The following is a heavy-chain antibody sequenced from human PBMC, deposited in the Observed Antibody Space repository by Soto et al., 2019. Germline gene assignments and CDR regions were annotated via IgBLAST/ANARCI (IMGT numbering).Heavy chain of an antibody. CDR2: IYYSGST. J-gene: IGHJ4*02. CDR3: ARYSNWYYFDY. V-gene: IGHV4-31*03. CDR1: GGSISSGGYY. D-gene: IGHD4-4*01. Sequence: QVQLQESGPGLVKPSQTLSLTCTVSGGSISSGGYYWSWMRQHPGKGLEWLGYIYYSGSTYYNPSLKSRITISVDTSKNQFSLKLSSVTATDTAVYYCARYSNWYYFDYWGQGTLVTVSS.